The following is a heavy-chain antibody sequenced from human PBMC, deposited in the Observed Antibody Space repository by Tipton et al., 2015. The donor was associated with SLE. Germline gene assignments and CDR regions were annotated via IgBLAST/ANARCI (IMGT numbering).Heavy chain of an antibody. V-gene: IGHV1-2*06. D-gene: IGHD2-2*01. CDR3: ARDSCSSATCYYFDY. J-gene: IGHJ4*02. CDR2: INPNSGGT. Sequence: QLVQSGAEVKKPGASVKVSCKTSGYTFTDYYMHWVRQAPGQGLEWMGRINPNSGGTNYAQKFQGRVTMTTDTSTSTAYMELRSLRSDDTAVYYCARDSCSSATCYYFDYWGQGIPVTVSS. CDR1: GYTFTDYY.